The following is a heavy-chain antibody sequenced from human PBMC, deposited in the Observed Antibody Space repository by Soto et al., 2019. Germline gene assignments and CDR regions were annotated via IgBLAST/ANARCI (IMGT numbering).Heavy chain of an antibody. J-gene: IGHJ4*02. CDR2: ISAYNGNT. D-gene: IGHD2-15*01. CDR3: ARDRTDIVVVVAAAYLGY. CDR1: GYTFTSYG. V-gene: IGHV1-18*01. Sequence: ASVKVSCKASGYTFTSYGIIWVRQAPGQGLEWMGWISAYNGNTNYAQKLQGRVTMTTDTSTSTAYMELRSLRSDDTAVYYCARDRTDIVVVVAAAYLGYWGQGTLVTVSS.